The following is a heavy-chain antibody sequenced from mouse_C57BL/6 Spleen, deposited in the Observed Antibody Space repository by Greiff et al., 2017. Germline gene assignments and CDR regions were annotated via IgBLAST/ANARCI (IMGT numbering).Heavy chain of an antibody. D-gene: IGHD3-2*02. CDR3: ARDEAPSFAY. CDR1: GFTFSDYY. CDR2: INYDGSST. V-gene: IGHV5-16*01. Sequence: EVKLMESEGGLVQPGSSMKLSCTASGFTFSDYYMAWVRQVPEKGLEWVANINYDGSSTYYLDSLKSRFIISRDNAKNILYMQMSSLKSEDTATYYCARDEAPSFAYWGQETLVTVSA. J-gene: IGHJ3*01.